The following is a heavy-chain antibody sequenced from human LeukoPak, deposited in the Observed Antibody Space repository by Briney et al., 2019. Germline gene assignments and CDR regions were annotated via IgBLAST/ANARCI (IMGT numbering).Heavy chain of an antibody. CDR2: ISCSGGST. CDR1: GFTFNSYS. CDR3: AKTTHFSGSYLDC. J-gene: IGHJ4*02. Sequence: GGSLRPFWSASGFTFNSYSISWVRQAPGEGLEWVSAISCSGGSTYYADSVKGRFTVSRDNSKNTLYLQINSLRAEDTAVYYCAKTTHFSGSYLDCWGQGTLVTVYS. V-gene: IGHV3-23*01. D-gene: IGHD1-26*01.